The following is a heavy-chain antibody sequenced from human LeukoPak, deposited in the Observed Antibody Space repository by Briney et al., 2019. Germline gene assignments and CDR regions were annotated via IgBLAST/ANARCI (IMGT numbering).Heavy chain of an antibody. CDR2: IYYSGST. D-gene: IGHD3-10*01. V-gene: IGHV4-59*01. CDR1: GGSISSYY. J-gene: IGHJ5*02. CDR3: ARGTITMVRGVTNWFDP. Sequence: PSETRSLTCTVSGGSISSYYWSWIRQPPGKGLEWIGYIYYSGSTNYNPSLKSRVTISVDTSKNQFSLKLSSVTAADTAVYYCARGTITMVRGVTNWFDPWGQGTLVTVSS.